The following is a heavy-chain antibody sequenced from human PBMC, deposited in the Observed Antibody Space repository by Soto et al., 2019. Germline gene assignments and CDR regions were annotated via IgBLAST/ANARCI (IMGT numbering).Heavy chain of an antibody. CDR3: ARIYGSGRERDWYFEL. Sequence: EVQLVESGGGLVQPGGSLRLSCAASGFTFSSYDMHWVRQATGKGLEWVSAIGTAGDTYYPGSVKGRFTISRENAKNSLYLQMNSLRAEDTAVYYCARIYGSGRERDWYFELWGRGTLVTVSS. J-gene: IGHJ2*01. V-gene: IGHV3-13*01. CDR1: GFTFSSYD. D-gene: IGHD3-10*01. CDR2: IGTAGDT.